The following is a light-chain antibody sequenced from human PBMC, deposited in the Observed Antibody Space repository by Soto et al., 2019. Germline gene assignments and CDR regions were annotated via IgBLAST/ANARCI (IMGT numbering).Light chain of an antibody. CDR2: KAS. V-gene: IGKV1-5*03. J-gene: IGKJ4*01. CDR1: QSINSW. Sequence: DIQLTQSPSTLSASVGDRVTITCRASQSINSWLAWYQQKPGKAPKLLVYKASSLESGVPSRFSGSGSGTEFTLTISTLQPDDFASDYCQQYEAYPLTCGGGTKVEI. CDR3: QQYEAYPLT.